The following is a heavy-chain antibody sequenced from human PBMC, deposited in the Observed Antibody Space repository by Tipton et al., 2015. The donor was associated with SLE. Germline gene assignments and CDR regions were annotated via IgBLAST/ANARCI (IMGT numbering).Heavy chain of an antibody. J-gene: IGHJ4*02. Sequence: TLSLTCAVYGGSFNDYYWTWIRQHPGKGLEWIGHINYGGSTYYKPSLKSRLTISVDTSKNQFSLKLSSVTAADTAVYFCARGGVGGYVYFDYWGQGTLVTVSS. CDR3: ARGGVGGYVYFDY. CDR1: GGSFNDYY. V-gene: IGHV4-34*09. D-gene: IGHD5-12*01. CDR2: INYGGST.